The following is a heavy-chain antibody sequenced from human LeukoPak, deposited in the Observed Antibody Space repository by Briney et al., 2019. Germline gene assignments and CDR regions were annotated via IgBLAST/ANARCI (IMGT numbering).Heavy chain of an antibody. Sequence: PGGSLRLSCAASGFTFSSYSMNWVRQAPGKGLEWVANIKQDGSEKYYVDSVKGRFTISRDNAKNSLYLQMNSLRAEDTAVYYCARARDFWSGYYTGGGYYMDVWGKGTTVTVSS. CDR1: GFTFSSYS. J-gene: IGHJ6*03. CDR2: IKQDGSEK. CDR3: ARARDFWSGYYTGGGYYMDV. V-gene: IGHV3-7*01. D-gene: IGHD3-3*01.